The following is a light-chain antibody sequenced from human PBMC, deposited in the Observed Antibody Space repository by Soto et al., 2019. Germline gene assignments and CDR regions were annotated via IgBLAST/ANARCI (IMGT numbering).Light chain of an antibody. CDR1: SSDIGHYDY. V-gene: IGLV2-14*03. CDR2: HVT. CDR3: CSLTTSHTYV. Sequence: QSALTQPASVSGSPGQSITISCSGTSSDIGHYDYVSWYQQHPGKAPKLMIYHVTYRPSGVSNRYSGSKSGNSASLTISGLQADDEADYYCCSLTTSHTYVFGSGTKVTVL. J-gene: IGLJ1*01.